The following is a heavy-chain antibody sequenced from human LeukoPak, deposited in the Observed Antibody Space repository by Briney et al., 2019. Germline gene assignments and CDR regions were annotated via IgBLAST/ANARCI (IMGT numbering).Heavy chain of an antibody. CDR1: GYTFTSYD. Sequence: ASVKVSCKASGYTFTSYDINWVRQAPGQGLEWMGWISAFNGNTKYAQKLQGRVTMTTDTSTSTAYMELRSLRSDDTAVYYCARDVYYYDSNGPYYSYYYAMDVWGQGTTVTVSS. J-gene: IGHJ6*02. CDR2: ISAFNGNT. D-gene: IGHD3-22*01. CDR3: ARDVYYYDSNGPYYSYYYAMDV. V-gene: IGHV1-18*01.